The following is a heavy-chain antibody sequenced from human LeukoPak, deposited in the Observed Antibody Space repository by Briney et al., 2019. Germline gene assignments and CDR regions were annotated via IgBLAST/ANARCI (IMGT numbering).Heavy chain of an antibody. V-gene: IGHV4-39*01. J-gene: IGHJ5*02. D-gene: IGHD6-25*01. Sequence: SETLSLTCTISSGSISSSSYYWSWIRQPPGKGLEWIGEINHSGGTNYNPSLKSRVTMSVDTSKKQFSLKLSSVTAADTAVYYCARLKVPYTSGLAPWGQGTLVTVSS. CDR2: INHSGGT. CDR1: SGSISSSSYY. CDR3: ARLKVPYTSGLAP.